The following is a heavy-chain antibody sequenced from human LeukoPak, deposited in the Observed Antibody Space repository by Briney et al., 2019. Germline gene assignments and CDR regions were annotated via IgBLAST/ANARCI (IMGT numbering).Heavy chain of an antibody. Sequence: GGSLRLSCAVSGFTLNNYGRFWLPQAPGKGLESVAFTRYDGSIKDYADSVKGRFTISRDNSKNMLYLEMNSLRTEDTALYFCAKALLIGYSYMDVWGKGTTVTVSS. J-gene: IGHJ6*03. CDR2: TRYDGSIK. CDR3: AKALLIGYSYMDV. V-gene: IGHV3-30*02. CDR1: GFTLNNYG.